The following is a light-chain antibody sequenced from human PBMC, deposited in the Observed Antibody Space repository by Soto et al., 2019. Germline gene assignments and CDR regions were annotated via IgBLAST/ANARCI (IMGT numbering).Light chain of an antibody. J-gene: IGKJ3*01. CDR2: GAS. CDR1: ESIATY. Sequence: DIQLTQSPSSLSASVGDRVTITCRASESIATYLNWFQQKAGKAPKLLIYGASSLQSGVPSRFSGGGSGTEFTLTICSLQPQDFATYYCQESYSVPFFTFGPGTKVEVK. V-gene: IGKV1-39*01. CDR3: QESYSVPFFT.